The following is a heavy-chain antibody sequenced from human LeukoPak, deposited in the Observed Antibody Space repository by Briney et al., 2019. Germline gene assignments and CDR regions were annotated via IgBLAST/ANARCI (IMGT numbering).Heavy chain of an antibody. J-gene: IGHJ2*01. CDR1: GFTFSSYG. D-gene: IGHD3-16*01. CDR2: IWYDGSNK. CDR3: AREATWGNWYFDV. Sequence: GGSLRLSCAASGFTFSSYGMHWVRQAPGKGLEWVAVIWYDGSNKYYADSVKGRFTISRDNSKNTLYLELNSLRDEDTAVYYCAREATWGNWYFDVWGRGALVTVSS. V-gene: IGHV3-33*01.